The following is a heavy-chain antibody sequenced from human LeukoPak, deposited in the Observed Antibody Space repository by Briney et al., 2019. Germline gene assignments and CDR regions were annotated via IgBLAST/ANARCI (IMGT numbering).Heavy chain of an antibody. Sequence: GGSLRLSCAASGFTFSSYDMHWVRQATGKGLEWVSAIGTAGDPYYPGSVKGRFTISRENAKNSLYLQMISLRAGDTAVYYCARGAAAGTGSYYYYGMDVWGKGTTVTVSS. J-gene: IGHJ6*04. CDR3: ARGAAAGTGSYYYYGMDV. CDR2: IGTAGDP. CDR1: GFTFSSYD. D-gene: IGHD6-13*01. V-gene: IGHV3-13*05.